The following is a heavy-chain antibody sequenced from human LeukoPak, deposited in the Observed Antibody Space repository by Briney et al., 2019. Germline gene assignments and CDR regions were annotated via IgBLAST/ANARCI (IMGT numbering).Heavy chain of an antibody. Sequence: PGGSLRLSCAASGFTFSSYSMNWVRQAPGKGLEWVPSISSSSSYIHYADSVKGRFTISRDNAKNSLYLQMNSLRAEDTAVYYCARDPNPYYYYYMDVWGKGTTVTVSS. CDR1: GFTFSSYS. D-gene: IGHD1-14*01. V-gene: IGHV3-21*01. CDR2: ISSSSSYI. J-gene: IGHJ6*03. CDR3: ARDPNPYYYYYMDV.